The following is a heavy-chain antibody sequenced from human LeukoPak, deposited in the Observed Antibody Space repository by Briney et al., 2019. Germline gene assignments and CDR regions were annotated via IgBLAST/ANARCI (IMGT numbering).Heavy chain of an antibody. D-gene: IGHD3-10*01. J-gene: IGHJ4*02. Sequence: NPSGTLSLTCAVSGGSISSSNWWSWVRQPPGKGLEWIGEIYRSGSTNYNPSLKSRVTISVDKSKNQFSLKLSSVTAADTAVYYCARDSRYGSGSYYLDYWGQGTLVTVSS. CDR2: IYRSGST. CDR3: ARDSRYGSGSYYLDY. CDR1: GGSISSSNW. V-gene: IGHV4-4*02.